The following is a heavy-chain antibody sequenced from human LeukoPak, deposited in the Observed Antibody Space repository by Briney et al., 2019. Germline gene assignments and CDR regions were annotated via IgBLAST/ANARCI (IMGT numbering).Heavy chain of an antibody. D-gene: IGHD3-10*01. CDR2: IIPIFGTA. CDR1: GGTFSSYA. J-gene: IGHJ5*02. V-gene: IGHV1-69*01. CDR3: ARASYYGSGRRRGWFDP. Sequence: ASVKVSCKASGGTFSSYAISWVRQAPGQGVEWMGGIIPIFGTANYAQKFQGRVTITADESTSTAYMELSSLRSEDTAVDYCARASYYGSGRRRGWFDPWGQGTLVTASS.